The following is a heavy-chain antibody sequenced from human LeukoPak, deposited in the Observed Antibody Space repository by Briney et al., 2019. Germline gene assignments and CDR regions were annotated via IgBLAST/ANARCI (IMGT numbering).Heavy chain of an antibody. CDR1: GFTFSSYG. CDR2: IWSDGSNK. CDR3: AKGGPRRSSTSCCWENDH. V-gene: IGHV3-33*06. Sequence: ETGGSLRLSCAASGFTFSSYGMHWVRQAPGKGLEWVAVIWSDGSNKYYADSVKGRFTISRDNSKNTLYLQMSSLRVEDTALYYCAKGGPRRSSTSCCWENDHWGQGTLVTVSS. J-gene: IGHJ4*02. D-gene: IGHD2-2*01.